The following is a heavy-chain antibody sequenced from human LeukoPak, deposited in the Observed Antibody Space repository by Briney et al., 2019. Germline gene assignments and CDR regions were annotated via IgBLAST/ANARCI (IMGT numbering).Heavy chain of an antibody. J-gene: IGHJ4*02. V-gene: IGHV3-21*01. Sequence: GGSLRLSCAASGFTFSNYNMNWVRQAPGKGLEWVSSISSSTSYKNYADSVKGRFTISRDNAKNSLYLQMNSLRAEDTAVYYCAKPCDYDILTGSLGDYWGQGTLVTVSS. D-gene: IGHD3-9*01. CDR3: AKPCDYDILTGSLGDY. CDR1: GFTFSNYN. CDR2: ISSSTSYK.